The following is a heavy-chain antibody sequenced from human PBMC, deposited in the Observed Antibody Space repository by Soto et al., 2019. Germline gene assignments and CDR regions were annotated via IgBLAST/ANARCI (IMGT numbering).Heavy chain of an antibody. Sequence: SETLSLNCTISGGSISSCSYYRGWTRKPPGKGLEWIGSIYYSGSTYYNPSLKRRVTISVDTSKNQFSLKLSSVTAADTAVYYCARHQGYVWGSYRYFDYWGQGTLVT. D-gene: IGHD3-16*02. J-gene: IGHJ4*02. CDR2: IYYSGST. CDR1: GGSISSCSYY. V-gene: IGHV4-39*01. CDR3: ARHQGYVWGSYRYFDY.